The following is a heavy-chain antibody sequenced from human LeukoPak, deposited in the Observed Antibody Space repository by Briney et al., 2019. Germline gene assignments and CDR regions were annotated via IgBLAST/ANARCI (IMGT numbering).Heavy chain of an antibody. Sequence: SETLSLTCTVSGVLVTSYYWSWIRQPPGEGLEWIAYIHSSGDTNHNPSLGSRVTISPDTSKNHVSLSLTSVTAADTAVYYCARGRDYYGAGRSYNSVDRGQGTLVSVSS. CDR3: ARGRDYYGAGRSYNSVD. D-gene: IGHD3-10*01. V-gene: IGHV4-59*02. CDR2: IHSSGDT. J-gene: IGHJ4*02. CDR1: GVLVTSYY.